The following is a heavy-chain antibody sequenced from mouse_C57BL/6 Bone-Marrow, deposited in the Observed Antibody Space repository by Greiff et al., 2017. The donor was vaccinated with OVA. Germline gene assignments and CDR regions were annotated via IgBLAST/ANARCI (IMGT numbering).Heavy chain of an antibody. V-gene: IGHV1-69*01. J-gene: IGHJ4*01. CDR1: GYTFTSYW. Sequence: QVQLQQPGAELVMPGASVKLSCKASGYTFTSYWMHWVKQRPGQGLEWIGEIDPSDSYTNYNQKFKGKSTLTVDKSSSTAYMQLSSLTSEDSAVYYCAREGAYYYDMDYWGQGTSVTVSS. CDR3: AREGAYYYDMDY. CDR2: IDPSDSYT.